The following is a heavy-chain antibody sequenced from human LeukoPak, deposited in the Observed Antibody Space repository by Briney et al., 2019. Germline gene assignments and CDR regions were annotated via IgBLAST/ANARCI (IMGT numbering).Heavy chain of an antibody. Sequence: SETLSLTCAVYGGSFSGYYLSWIRQPPGKGLEWIGEINHSGSTNYNPSLKSRVTISVDTSKNQFSLKLSSVTAADTAVYDCARGGTVVTASFDYWGQGTLVTVSS. CDR1: GGSFSGYY. D-gene: IGHD4-23*01. CDR2: INHSGST. J-gene: IGHJ4*02. CDR3: ARGGTVVTASFDY. V-gene: IGHV4-34*01.